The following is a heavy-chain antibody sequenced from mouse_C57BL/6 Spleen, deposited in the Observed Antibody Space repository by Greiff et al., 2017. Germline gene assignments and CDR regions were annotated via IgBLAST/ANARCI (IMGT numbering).Heavy chain of an antibody. CDR3: ARWGNYGRSDDWYCDV. D-gene: IGHD1-1*01. Sequence: QVQLQQPGAELVRPGSSVKLSCKASGYTFTSYWMHWVKQRPIQGLEWLGNIDPSDSETHYNQQFKDKATLTVDKSSSTAYMQLSSLTSEDSAVYDWARWGNYGRSDDWYCDVWGTGTTVTVSS. V-gene: IGHV1-52*01. J-gene: IGHJ1*03. CDR1: GYTFTSYW. CDR2: IDPSDSET.